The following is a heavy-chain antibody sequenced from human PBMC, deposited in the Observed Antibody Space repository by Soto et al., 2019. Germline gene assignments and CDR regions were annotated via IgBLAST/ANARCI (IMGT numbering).Heavy chain of an antibody. V-gene: IGHV3-7*03. Sequence: EVQLVESGGDLVQPGGSLRLSCVASGFTFSPYWMSWVRQAPGRGLQWVATINNDGSEKYYADSVKGRFTISRDNAWDSLYLQLTSLRAEDTAIYYCARGSNQDYWGQGTLVAVSS. J-gene: IGHJ4*02. CDR1: GFTFSPYW. CDR3: ARGSNQDY. CDR2: INNDGSEK. D-gene: IGHD2-8*01.